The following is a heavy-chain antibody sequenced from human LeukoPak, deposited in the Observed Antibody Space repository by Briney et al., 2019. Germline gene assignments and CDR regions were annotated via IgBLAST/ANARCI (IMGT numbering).Heavy chain of an antibody. CDR1: AFTFSSYG. D-gene: IGHD3-10*01. CDR3: AKGSASKYYYYMDV. Sequence: PGGSLRLSCAASAFTFSSYGMSWVRQAPGKGLEWVSAISGSGGSTYYADSVKGRFTISRDNSKNTLYLQMNSLRAEDTAVYYCAKGSASKYYYYMDVWGKGTTVTISS. J-gene: IGHJ6*03. V-gene: IGHV3-23*01. CDR2: ISGSGGST.